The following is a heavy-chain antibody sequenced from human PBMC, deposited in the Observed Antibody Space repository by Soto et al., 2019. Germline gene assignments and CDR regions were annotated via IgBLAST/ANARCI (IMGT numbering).Heavy chain of an antibody. D-gene: IGHD5-12*01. V-gene: IGHV3-23*01. Sequence: FLRLSCAASGFTYSSHGMSWVRQAPGKGLEWIAGLSRGGGSTYYADSVKGRFTISRDNSKNTLDLIMNSLRVDDMVLYYCARDGQYRTDGFDIWGQGTMVTVSS. J-gene: IGHJ3*02. CDR2: LSRGGGST. CDR1: GFTYSSHG. CDR3: ARDGQYRTDGFDI.